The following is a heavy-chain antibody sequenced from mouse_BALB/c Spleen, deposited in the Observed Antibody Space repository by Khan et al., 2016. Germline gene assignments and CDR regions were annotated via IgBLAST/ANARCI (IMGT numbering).Heavy chain of an antibody. V-gene: IGHV3-8*02. CDR3: ARWDGYRYGMDY. Sequence: EVQLQESGPSLVKPSQTLSLTCSVTGDSITNGYWNWIRKSPGDKLEYMGYINYSGGTYSNPSLNSRFAITRDTSTSHYYLQINTVTTEDTATYYCARWDGYRYGMDYWGQGTSVTVSS. CDR2: INYSGGT. CDR1: GDSITNGY. D-gene: IGHD2-3*01. J-gene: IGHJ4*01.